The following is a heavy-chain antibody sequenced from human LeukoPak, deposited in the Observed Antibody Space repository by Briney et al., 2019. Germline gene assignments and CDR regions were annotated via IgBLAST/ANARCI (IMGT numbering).Heavy chain of an antibody. Sequence: GGSLRLSCAASGFSFSDYYMSWIRQAPGKGLEWVSSISSSSSSIYYADSVKGRFSISRDNAKNSLYLQMNSLSAEDTAVYYCARTMWGFDYWGQGTLVTVSS. CDR1: GFSFSDYY. D-gene: IGHD7-27*01. CDR2: ISSSSSSI. CDR3: ARTMWGFDY. J-gene: IGHJ4*02. V-gene: IGHV3-11*04.